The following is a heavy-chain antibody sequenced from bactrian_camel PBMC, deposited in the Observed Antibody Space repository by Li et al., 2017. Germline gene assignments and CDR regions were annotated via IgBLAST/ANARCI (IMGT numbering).Heavy chain of an antibody. D-gene: IGHD2*01. CDR1: GLFVRDYC. Sequence: QVQLVESGGGSVQTGGSLRLSCAASGLFVRDYCMGWFRQAPGTERERAARINYDGTTTYADSGKGRFTISRDSAKRTLYLQMNSLKPADTAVYHCAADRMGGHTITTMPSCDWSQGPRSPSP. CDR2: INYDGTT. V-gene: IGHV3S53*01. J-gene: IGHJ4*01.